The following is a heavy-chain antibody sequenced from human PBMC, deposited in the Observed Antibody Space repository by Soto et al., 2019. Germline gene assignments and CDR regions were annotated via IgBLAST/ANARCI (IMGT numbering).Heavy chain of an antibody. Sequence: EAQLVESGGGLVQPGRSLRLSCAASGFTFDDYAMHWVRQAPGKGLEWVSGISWNSGSIGYADSVKGRFTISRDNAKNSLYLQMNSLRAEDTALYYCAKGGRTTVTFFDYWGQGTLVTVSS. CDR1: GFTFDDYA. V-gene: IGHV3-9*01. CDR3: AKGGRTTVTFFDY. CDR2: ISWNSGSI. J-gene: IGHJ4*02. D-gene: IGHD4-17*01.